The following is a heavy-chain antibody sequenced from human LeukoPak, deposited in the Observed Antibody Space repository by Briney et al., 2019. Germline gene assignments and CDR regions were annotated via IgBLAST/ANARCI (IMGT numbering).Heavy chain of an antibody. V-gene: IGHV3-33*01. D-gene: IGHD5-24*01. J-gene: IGHJ3*02. CDR2: IWYDGSNK. CDR3: ARGDESQQRNDALDI. Sequence: GGSLRLSCAASGFTFSSYGMHWVRQAPGKGLEWVAVIWYDGSNKYYADSVKGRFTISRDNSKNTLYLQMNSLRAEDTAVYYCARGDESQQRNDALDIWAKGTMVTVSS. CDR1: GFTFSSYG.